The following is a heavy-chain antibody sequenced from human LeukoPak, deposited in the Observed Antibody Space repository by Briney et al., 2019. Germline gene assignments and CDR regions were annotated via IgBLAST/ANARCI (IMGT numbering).Heavy chain of an antibody. J-gene: IGHJ3*02. CDR2: IRYDGSNK. Sequence: GGSLRLSCAASGFTFNTYWMSWVRQAPGKGLEWVAFIRYDGSNKYYADSVKGRFTISRDNSKNTLYLQMNSLRAEDTALYYCAKEDDMVRGVIGAFDIWGQGTMVTVSS. CDR1: GFTFNTYW. CDR3: AKEDDMVRGVIGAFDI. D-gene: IGHD3-10*01. V-gene: IGHV3-30*02.